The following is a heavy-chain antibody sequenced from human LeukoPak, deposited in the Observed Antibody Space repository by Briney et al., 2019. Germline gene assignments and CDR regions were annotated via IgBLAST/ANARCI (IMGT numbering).Heavy chain of an antibody. J-gene: IGHJ3*02. V-gene: IGHV4-4*07. Sequence: SETLSLTCTVSGGSISSYYWSWIRQPAGKGLEWIGRIYTSGSTNYNPSLKSRVTMSVDTSKNQFSLKLSSVTAADTAVYYCARDLASSGYESGFDAFDIWGQGTMVTVSS. CDR1: GGSISSYY. CDR2: IYTSGST. CDR3: ARDLASSGYESGFDAFDI. D-gene: IGHD3-22*01.